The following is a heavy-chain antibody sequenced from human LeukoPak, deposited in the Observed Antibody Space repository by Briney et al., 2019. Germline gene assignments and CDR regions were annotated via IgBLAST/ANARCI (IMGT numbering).Heavy chain of an antibody. J-gene: IGHJ6*02. D-gene: IGHD3-3*01. Sequence: GGSLRLSCAASGFTVSSNYMSWVRQAPGKGLEWVSGIYSGGSTYYADSVKGRFTISRDNSKNTLYLQMNSLRAEDTAVYYCARSKRAIHYYYYGMDVWGQGTTVTVSS. CDR1: GFTVSSNY. CDR3: ARSKRAIHYYYYGMDV. V-gene: IGHV3-53*01. CDR2: IYSGGST.